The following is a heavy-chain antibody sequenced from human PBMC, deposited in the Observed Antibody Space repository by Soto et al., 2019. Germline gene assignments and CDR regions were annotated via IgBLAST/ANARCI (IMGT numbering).Heavy chain of an antibody. CDR1: GDTFITHT. CDR3: ARDQYCSVSTCFGYPAV. J-gene: IGHJ6*03. D-gene: IGHD2-15*01. Sequence: QVQLLQSGSLLKRPGSSVKISCQASGDTFITHTLTWVRRAPGQGPEWVGRIIPMLGITDYTQKFQGRVTPTADKSTNPAYMVLGSLTPDHTAVYYCARDQYCSVSTCFGYPAVWGTGTTLTVSS. V-gene: IGHV1-69*04. CDR2: IIPMLGIT.